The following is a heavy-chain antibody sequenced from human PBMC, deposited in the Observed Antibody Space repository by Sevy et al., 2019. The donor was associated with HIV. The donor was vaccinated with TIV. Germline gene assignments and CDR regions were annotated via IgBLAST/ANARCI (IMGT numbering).Heavy chain of an antibody. V-gene: IGHV3-49*04. CDR1: GFTLGDYA. Sequence: GGSLRLSCTTSGFTLGDYAMNWVRQAPGKGLEWVGFMRSKPFAGTTEYAASVKGRFTISTDDSEASVHLQMNSLRTEDTGVYYCIRGRLLGYTAMVPDYWGQGTLVTVSS. D-gene: IGHD5-18*01. J-gene: IGHJ4*02. CDR3: IRGRLLGYTAMVPDY. CDR2: MRSKPFAGTT.